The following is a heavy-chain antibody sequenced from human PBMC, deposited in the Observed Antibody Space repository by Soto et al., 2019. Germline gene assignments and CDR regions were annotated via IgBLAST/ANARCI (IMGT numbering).Heavy chain of an antibody. J-gene: IGHJ6*02. CDR2: LYYSGST. V-gene: IGHV4-39*01. CDR1: GGSISSSSYY. CDR3: ARRLDIEDGMDV. Sequence: QLQLQESGPGLVKPSETLSLTCTVSGGSISSSSYYWGWIRQPPGKGLEWIGSLYYSGSTYYNPSLKSRVTISVDTSKNQFSLKLSSVTAADTAVYYCARRLDIEDGMDVWGQGTTLTVSS. D-gene: IGHD2-2*03.